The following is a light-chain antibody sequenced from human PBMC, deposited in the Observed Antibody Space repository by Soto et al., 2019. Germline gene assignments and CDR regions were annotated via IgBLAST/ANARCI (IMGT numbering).Light chain of an antibody. CDR1: SSDVGGYNY. CDR2: DVS. V-gene: IGLV2-14*01. CDR3: SSYTTSNTRQIV. J-gene: IGLJ1*01. Sequence: QSALTQPASVSGYPGQSITISCTGTSSDVGGYNYVSWYQQHPGKAPKFMIYDVSNRPSGVSNRFSGSKSGNTASLTISGLQAEDEADYYCSSYTTSNTRQIVFGTGTKVT.